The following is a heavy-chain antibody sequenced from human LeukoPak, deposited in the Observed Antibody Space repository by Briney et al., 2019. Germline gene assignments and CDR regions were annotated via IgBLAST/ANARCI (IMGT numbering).Heavy chain of an antibody. CDR2: MSYDGGNK. D-gene: IGHD6-19*01. J-gene: IGHJ4*02. CDR3: ARSGEWLVYYFDY. CDR1: GFTFSDYG. V-gene: IGHV3-30*03. Sequence: TGGSLRLSCAASGFTFSDYGMHWVRQAPGKGLEWVAVMSYDGGNKYYADSVKGRFTISRDNSKNTLYLQMNSLRAEDTAVYYCARSGEWLVYYFDYWGQGTLVTVSS.